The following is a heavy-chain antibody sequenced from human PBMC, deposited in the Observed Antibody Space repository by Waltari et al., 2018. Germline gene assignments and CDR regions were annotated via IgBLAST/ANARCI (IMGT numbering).Heavy chain of an antibody. CDR2: ISYDTSIH. Sequence: QVQLVESGGGVVQPGWSLRLSCAGLGFAFSNYAMHWVRQAPGKGLEWVSLISYDTSIHYYADSVKGRFTISRDNSKNTLYLQMNTLRLEDTAVYYCVRGYSTGWYHLQSECWGQGTLVTVSS. V-gene: IGHV3-30-3*01. CDR1: GFAFSNYA. CDR3: VRGYSTGWYHLQSEC. D-gene: IGHD6-13*01. J-gene: IGHJ4*02.